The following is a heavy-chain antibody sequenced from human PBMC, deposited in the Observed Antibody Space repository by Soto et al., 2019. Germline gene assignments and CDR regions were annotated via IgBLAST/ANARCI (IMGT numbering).Heavy chain of an antibody. CDR2: VYHSGST. Sequence: QVQLQESGPGLVKPSGTLSLTCAVSGGSVISSHWWGWVRQPPRKGLEWIGEVYHSGSTNYNPSLENLITISGDKSKTQFSLKLTSVTAADTAIYYCARETAVSWGWYFDLWGRGTLVIVSS. V-gene: IGHV4-4*02. CDR3: ARETAVSWGWYFDL. J-gene: IGHJ2*01. D-gene: IGHD6-19*01. CDR1: GGSVISSHW.